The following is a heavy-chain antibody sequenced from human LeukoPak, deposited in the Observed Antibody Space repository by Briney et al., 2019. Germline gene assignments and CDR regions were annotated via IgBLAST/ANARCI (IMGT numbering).Heavy chain of an antibody. CDR2: IYPGDSDT. J-gene: IGHJ4*02. D-gene: IGHD1-1*01. CDR1: GYSFTSYW. CDR3: ARSTGYAFSYIDF. V-gene: IGHV5-51*01. Sequence: KLGGSLKISCKASGYSFTSYWIDWVRQVPGKGLEWMGIIYPGDSDTRYNPSFQGQVTISVDKSIATAYLQWSSLKASDTAIYYCARSTGYAFSYIDFWAQGTLVTVSS.